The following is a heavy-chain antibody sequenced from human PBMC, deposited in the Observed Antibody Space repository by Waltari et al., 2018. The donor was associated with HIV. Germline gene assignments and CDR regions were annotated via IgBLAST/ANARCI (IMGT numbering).Heavy chain of an antibody. V-gene: IGHV1-2*02. CDR3: ARDGVGDAAFDY. Sequence: QVQLLQSGPEVRKPGASVKVSCRASGYNFTGYYMHWVRQAPGQGLEWMGWINPNSGNTPLAQKFKGKVTMTRVTSIRTAYLEMRRLKSDDTAIYYCARDGVGDAAFDYWGQGTLVTVS. D-gene: IGHD1-26*01. CDR1: GYNFTGYY. J-gene: IGHJ4*02. CDR2: INPNSGNT.